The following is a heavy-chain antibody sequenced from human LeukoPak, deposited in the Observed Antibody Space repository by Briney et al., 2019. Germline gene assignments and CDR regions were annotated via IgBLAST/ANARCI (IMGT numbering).Heavy chain of an antibody. V-gene: IGHV4-31*03. Sequence: SETLSLTCTVSGGSISSGGYYWRWIRQQQGKGLEWIGYIYYSGSTYYSPSLKSRVTISVDTSKNQFSLKLSSVTAADTAVYYCARKGGSSWYYFDYWGQGTLVTVSS. D-gene: IGHD6-13*01. CDR3: ARKGGSSWYYFDY. CDR1: GGSISSGGYY. CDR2: IYYSGST. J-gene: IGHJ4*02.